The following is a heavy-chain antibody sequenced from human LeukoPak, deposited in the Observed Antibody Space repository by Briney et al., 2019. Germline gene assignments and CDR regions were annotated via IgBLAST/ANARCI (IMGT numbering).Heavy chain of an antibody. CDR1: GFTFSSYA. Sequence: PGGSLRLSCAASGFTFSSYAMSWVRQAPGKGLEWVSAISGSGGSTYYTDSVKGRFTISRDNSKNTLYLQMNSLRAEDTAVYYCAKFQVGCSTSCYKPFYYYYYYMDVWGKGTTVTVSS. J-gene: IGHJ6*03. D-gene: IGHD2-2*02. CDR2: ISGSGGST. V-gene: IGHV3-23*01. CDR3: AKFQVGCSTSCYKPFYYYYYYMDV.